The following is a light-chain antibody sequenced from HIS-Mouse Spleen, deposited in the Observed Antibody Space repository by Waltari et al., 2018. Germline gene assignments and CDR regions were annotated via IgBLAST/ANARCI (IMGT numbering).Light chain of an antibody. CDR3: CSYAGSSTWV. CDR2: EGS. J-gene: IGLJ3*02. CDR1: SSDVGSYNL. V-gene: IGLV2-23*01. Sequence: QSALTQPASVSGSPGQSVTIPCTGTSSDVGSYNLVSGYQQHPGQAPKLMIYEGSKRPSGVSNRFSGSKSGNTASLTISGLQAEDEADYYCCSYAGSSTWVFGGGTKLTVL.